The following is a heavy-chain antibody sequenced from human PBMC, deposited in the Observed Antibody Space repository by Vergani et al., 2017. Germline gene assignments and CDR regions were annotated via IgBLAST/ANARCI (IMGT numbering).Heavy chain of an antibody. Sequence: EVHLVQSGAEVKKPWESLRISCKGSGYSFTSYWIRWVRQMPGKGLEWMGRIDPSDSYTNYSPSFQGHVTISADKSISTAYLQWSSLKASDTAMYYCARQVAVAGKWWGPYYYYGMDVWGQGTTVTVSS. CDR3: ARQVAVAGKWWGPYYYYGMDV. CDR1: GYSFTSYW. CDR2: IDPSDSYT. D-gene: IGHD6-19*01. V-gene: IGHV5-10-1*01. J-gene: IGHJ6*02.